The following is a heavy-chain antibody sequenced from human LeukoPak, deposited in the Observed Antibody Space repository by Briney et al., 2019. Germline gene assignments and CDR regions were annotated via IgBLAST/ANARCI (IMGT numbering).Heavy chain of an antibody. CDR2: IYYSGST. Sequence: KTSETLSLTCTVSGGSISSHYWNWIRQPPGKGLEWIGYIYYSGSTNYNPSLKSRVTISVDTSKSQFSLILSSVTAADTAVYYCARRAEMTALGLGNWLDPWGQGTLVTVSS. CDR1: GGSISSHY. CDR3: ARRAEMTALGLGNWLDP. J-gene: IGHJ5*02. D-gene: IGHD2-21*02. V-gene: IGHV4-59*11.